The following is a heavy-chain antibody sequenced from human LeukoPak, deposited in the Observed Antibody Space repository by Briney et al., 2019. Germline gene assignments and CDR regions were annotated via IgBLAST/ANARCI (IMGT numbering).Heavy chain of an antibody. CDR2: ISYDGSNK. D-gene: IGHD6-19*01. V-gene: IGHV3-30*18. CDR3: AKDWLDSSGSFFDY. J-gene: IGHJ4*02. CDR1: GFTFSSYG. Sequence: GGSLRLSCAASGFTFSSYGMHWVRQAPGKGLEWVAVISYDGSNKYYADSVKGRFTISRGNSKNTLYLQMNSLRAEDTAVYYCAKDWLDSSGSFFDYWGQGTLVTVSS.